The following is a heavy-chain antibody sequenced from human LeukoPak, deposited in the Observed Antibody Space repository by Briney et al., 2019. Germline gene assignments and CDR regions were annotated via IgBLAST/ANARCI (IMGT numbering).Heavy chain of an antibody. J-gene: IGHJ4*02. Sequence: PVGSLRLSCAASGFTFSSYGMHWVRQAPGKGLEWVAFIRYDGSNKYYADSVKGRFTISGDNSKNTLYLQMNSLRAEDTAVYYCARFVVVVAATDYWGQGTLVTVSS. CDR2: IRYDGSNK. CDR3: ARFVVVVAATDY. D-gene: IGHD2-15*01. CDR1: GFTFSSYG. V-gene: IGHV3-30*02.